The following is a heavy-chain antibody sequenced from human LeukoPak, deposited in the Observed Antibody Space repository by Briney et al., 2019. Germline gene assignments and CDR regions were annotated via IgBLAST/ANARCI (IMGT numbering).Heavy chain of an antibody. CDR2: IWFDGTDK. Sequence: GGSLRLSCAASGFTFSNYGMHWVRQAPGKGLEWVAHIWFDGTDKYYADSVKGRFSISRDNPKNTLYLQMNSLRVEDTAVYYCTKVTSGGWGQGTLVTVSS. D-gene: IGHD3-10*01. V-gene: IGHV3-30*02. CDR3: TKVTSGG. CDR1: GFTFSNYG. J-gene: IGHJ4*02.